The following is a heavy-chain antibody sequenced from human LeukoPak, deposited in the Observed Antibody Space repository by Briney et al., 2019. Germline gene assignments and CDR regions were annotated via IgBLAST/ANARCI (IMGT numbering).Heavy chain of an antibody. J-gene: IGHJ4*02. CDR2: IIPIFGTA. V-gene: IGHV1-69*13. Sequence: SVKVSCKASGGTFSSYAISWVRQAPGQGLEWMGGIIPIFGTANYAQKFQSRVTITADESTSTAYMELSSLRSEDTAVYYCARGESVAGIATTPDWGQGTLVTVSS. CDR3: ARGESVAGIATTPD. CDR1: GGTFSSYA. D-gene: IGHD6-19*01.